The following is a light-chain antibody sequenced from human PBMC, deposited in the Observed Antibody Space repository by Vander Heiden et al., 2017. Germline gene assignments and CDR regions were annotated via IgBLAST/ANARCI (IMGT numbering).Light chain of an antibody. CDR3: QSYDSSLSSYV. Sequence: QSVLTQPPSVSGAPGQRVTISCTGSSSNIGAGYDVHWYQQLPGTAPKPLIYGNSNRPSGVPDRFSGSKSGTSASLAITGLQAEDEADYYCQSYDSSLSSYVFGTGTKVNVL. CDR1: SSNIGAGYD. V-gene: IGLV1-40*01. CDR2: GNS. J-gene: IGLJ1*01.